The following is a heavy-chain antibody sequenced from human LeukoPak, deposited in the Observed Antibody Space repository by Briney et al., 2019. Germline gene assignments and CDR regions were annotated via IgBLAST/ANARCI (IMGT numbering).Heavy chain of an antibody. Sequence: PGGSLRLSCVVSGFTFNNFAMTWVRQTPGKGLQWVSSVSGNGATAHHADSVNGRFSISRDNSKNTIYLQMNSLRVEDTAVYYCAKDGLRGDFDYWGQGTLVTVSS. J-gene: IGHJ4*02. CDR1: GFTFNNFA. V-gene: IGHV3-23*01. CDR3: AKDGLRGDFDY. CDR2: VSGNGATA. D-gene: IGHD4-17*01.